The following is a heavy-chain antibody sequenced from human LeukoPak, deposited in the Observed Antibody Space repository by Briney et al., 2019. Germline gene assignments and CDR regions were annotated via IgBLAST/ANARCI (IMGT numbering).Heavy chain of an antibody. Sequence: GGSLRLSCAASKFTFSSSEMNWVRQAPGKGLEWIAYISSSGRTIYYADSLKGRFSISRDNAKNSLYLQMNSLRAEDTALYYCAREVGAIDYWGQGTLVTVSS. CDR1: KFTFSSSE. CDR3: AREVGAIDY. J-gene: IGHJ4*02. CDR2: ISSSGRTI. D-gene: IGHD1-26*01. V-gene: IGHV3-48*03.